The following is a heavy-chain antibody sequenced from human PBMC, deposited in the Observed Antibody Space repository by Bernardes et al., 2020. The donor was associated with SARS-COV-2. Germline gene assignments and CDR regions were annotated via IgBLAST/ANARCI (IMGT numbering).Heavy chain of an antibody. CDR2: TRNRGGSYTT. Sequence: GGSLRLSCVASGFTFSDHNMDWVRQAPGKGLEWVGQTRNRGGSYTTQYAASVKGRFTVSRDDSKHSLYLQMNSLKTDDTAVYYCADVGHARGLDIWGQGTMVTVSS. CDR3: ADVGHARGLDI. D-gene: IGHD2-15*01. J-gene: IGHJ3*02. CDR1: GFTFSDHN. V-gene: IGHV3-72*01.